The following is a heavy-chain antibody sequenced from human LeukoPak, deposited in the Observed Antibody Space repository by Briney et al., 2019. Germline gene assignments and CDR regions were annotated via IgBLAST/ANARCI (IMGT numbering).Heavy chain of an antibody. V-gene: IGHV3-23*01. J-gene: IGHJ3*02. CDR1: GFHLRIHA. CDR2: IVSVAVST. Sequence: GGSLRLSCVASGFHLRIHAMTWVGQAPGKGVEGVSTIVSVAVSTPSAASLTGLFTFSRDNSKNTLYLQMNSLRAQHTAVYYCVKDPFSGNGIYAPFDIWGQGTMVTV. CDR3: VKDPFSGNGIYAPFDI. D-gene: IGHD2-8*01.